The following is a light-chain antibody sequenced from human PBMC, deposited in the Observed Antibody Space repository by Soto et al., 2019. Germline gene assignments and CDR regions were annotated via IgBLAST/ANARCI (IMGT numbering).Light chain of an antibody. CDR2: GTS. CDR3: QRFGTSPPWT. CDR1: QSLSSSY. J-gene: IGKJ1*01. V-gene: IGKV3-20*01. Sequence: XIVLTQSPGTLSLSPGERATLSCRASQSLSSSYLAWYQQKPGQAPRLLIYGTSIRATGIPDRFSGSGSGTDFTLTITRLEPEDFAVYYCQRFGTSPPWTFGQGTKVDIK.